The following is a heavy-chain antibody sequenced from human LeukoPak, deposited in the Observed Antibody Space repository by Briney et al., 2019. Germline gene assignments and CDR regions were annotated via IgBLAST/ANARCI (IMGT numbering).Heavy chain of an antibody. V-gene: IGHV7-4-1*02. CDR3: VRRNWNDLGHAFDL. D-gene: IGHD1-1*01. CDR1: GYTFTSYA. J-gene: IGHJ3*01. CDR2: INTNTGNP. Sequence: GASVKVSCKASGYTFTSYAMNWVRQAPGQGLEWMGWINTNTGNPTYAQGFTGRFVFSLDTSVSTAYLQISSLKAEDTAVYYCVRRNWNDLGHAFDLWGQGTMVTVSS.